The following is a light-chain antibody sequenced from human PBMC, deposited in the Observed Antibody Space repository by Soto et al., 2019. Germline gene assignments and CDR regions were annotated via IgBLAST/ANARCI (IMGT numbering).Light chain of an antibody. Sequence: DIQMTQSPSSLSASVGDRVTITCRASQGITNYLAWYQQKPGKVPKLLSYGASTLRSGAPSRFSGSGSGTDFTLTISSLQPEDVATDYCQKYNSAPLTFVPGTKVDIK. V-gene: IGKV1-27*01. CDR3: QKYNSAPLT. CDR1: QGITNY. CDR2: GAS. J-gene: IGKJ3*01.